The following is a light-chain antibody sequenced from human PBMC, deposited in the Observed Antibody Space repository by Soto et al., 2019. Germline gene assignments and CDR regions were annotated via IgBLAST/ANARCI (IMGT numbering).Light chain of an antibody. V-gene: IGKV3-11*01. Sequence: EIVLTKSPATLSLSPGERATLSCRASQSVSSYLAWYQQKAGQAPRLLIYDASNRATGIPARFSGSESATEWTLPISSLAPEVLAVYYCQQRTNWPLTFGRGTKVDIK. J-gene: IGKJ1*01. CDR1: QSVSSY. CDR2: DAS. CDR3: QQRTNWPLT.